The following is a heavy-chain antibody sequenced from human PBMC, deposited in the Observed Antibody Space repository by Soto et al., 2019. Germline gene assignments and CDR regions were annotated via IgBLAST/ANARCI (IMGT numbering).Heavy chain of an antibody. V-gene: IGHV3-9*01. CDR1: GFTFDDYA. CDR2: ISWNSGSI. D-gene: IGHD2-21*02. Sequence: EVQLVESGGGLVQPGRSPRLSCAASGFTFDDYAMHWVRQAPGKGLEWVSGISWNSGSIGYADSVKGRFTISRDNAKNSLYLQMNSLRAEDTALYYCAKDTSPYGGNSGCFDYWGQGTLVTVSS. J-gene: IGHJ4*02. CDR3: AKDTSPYGGNSGCFDY.